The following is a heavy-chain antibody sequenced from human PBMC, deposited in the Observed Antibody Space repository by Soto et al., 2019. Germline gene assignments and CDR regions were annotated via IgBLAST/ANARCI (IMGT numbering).Heavy chain of an antibody. D-gene: IGHD3-10*01. CDR1: GDSVNSGGYY. CDR3: AGGDAWRVIFAH. Sequence: QVRLQESGPGLVKPSQTLSLSCTVSGDSVNSGGYYWTWIRQVPGKGLEWIGYVYYSGNTYYNPSLKSRVAISLDTPENQFSLRLSSVTAADTAVYYCAGGDAWRVIFAHWGQGTPVTVSS. J-gene: IGHJ4*02. V-gene: IGHV4-31*03. CDR2: VYYSGNT.